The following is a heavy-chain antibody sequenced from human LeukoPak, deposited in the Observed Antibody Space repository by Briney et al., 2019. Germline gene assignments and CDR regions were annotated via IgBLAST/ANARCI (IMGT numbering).Heavy chain of an antibody. Sequence: ASVKVSCKASGYTFTGYGISWVRQAPGQGLEWMGWISAYNGNTNYAQKLQGRVTMTTDTSTSTAYMELRSLRSDATAVYYCARDRYYDSSGYSATWGQGTLVTVSS. J-gene: IGHJ4*02. D-gene: IGHD3-22*01. CDR2: ISAYNGNT. V-gene: IGHV1-18*01. CDR3: ARDRYYDSSGYSAT. CDR1: GYTFTGYG.